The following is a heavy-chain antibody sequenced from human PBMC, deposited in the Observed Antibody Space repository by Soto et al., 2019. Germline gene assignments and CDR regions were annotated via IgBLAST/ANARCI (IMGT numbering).Heavy chain of an antibody. D-gene: IGHD2-2*02. Sequence: SETLSLTCAVYGGSFSGYYWSWIRQPPGKGLEWIGEINHHSGSTNYNPSLKSRVTISVDMSKNQFSLNLNSVTAADTAVYYCARGRYCTSATCYTPRFDPWGQGTLVTVSS. CDR1: GGSFSGYY. V-gene: IGHV4-34*01. CDR3: ARGRYCTSATCYTPRFDP. J-gene: IGHJ5*02. CDR2: INHHSGST.